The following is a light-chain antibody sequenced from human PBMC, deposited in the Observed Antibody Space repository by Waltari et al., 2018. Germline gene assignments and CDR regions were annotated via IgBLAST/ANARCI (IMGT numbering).Light chain of an antibody. CDR1: SSDIGGYNY. CDR3: SSYAGSNTFL. Sequence: TGTSSDIGGYNYVSWYQQHPGKAPKLMIYDVSKRPSGVSDRFSGSKSGNTASLTISGLQAEDEADYYCSSYAGSNTFLFGGGTRLTVL. V-gene: IGLV2-11*01. J-gene: IGLJ2*01. CDR2: DVS.